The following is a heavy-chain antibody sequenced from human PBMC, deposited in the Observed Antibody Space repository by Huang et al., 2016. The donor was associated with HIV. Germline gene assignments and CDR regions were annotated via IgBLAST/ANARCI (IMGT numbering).Heavy chain of an antibody. V-gene: IGHV4-34*02. CDR1: GGSFTGNY. J-gene: IGHJ6*02. Sequence: QMQLQQRGAGLLKPSETLSLTCGVSGGSFTGNYLTWIRQAPGKGLEWLGEVNDSGATNYNPSLKGRVTISLDKSNRELSLNLRSVTAADTAVYYCARQWTILEWLLGLDVWGQGTTVIVSS. D-gene: IGHD3-3*01. CDR2: VNDSGAT. CDR3: ARQWTILEWLLGLDV.